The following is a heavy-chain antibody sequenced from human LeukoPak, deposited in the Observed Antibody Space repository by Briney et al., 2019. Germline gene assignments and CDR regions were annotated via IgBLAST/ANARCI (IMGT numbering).Heavy chain of an antibody. D-gene: IGHD6-13*01. V-gene: IGHV1-18*01. CDR2: ISAYNGNT. CDR1: GYTFTSYG. J-gene: IGHJ5*02. Sequence: ASVKVSCKASGYTFTSYGISWVRQAPGQGLEWMGWISAYNGNTNYAQKLQGRVTMTTDTSTSTAYMELRSLRSDDTAVYYCARGGDSSSWYGGWWFDPWGQGTLVTVSS. CDR3: ARGGDSSSWYGGWWFDP.